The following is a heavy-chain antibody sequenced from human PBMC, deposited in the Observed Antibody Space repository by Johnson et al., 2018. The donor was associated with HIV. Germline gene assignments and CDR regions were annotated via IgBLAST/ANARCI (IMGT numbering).Heavy chain of an antibody. J-gene: IGHJ3*02. D-gene: IGHD6-25*01. CDR1: GFTFSSYG. CDR3: ARVLRGYDAFDI. Sequence: QVQLVESGGGLVKPGGSLRLSCAASGFTFSSYGMHWVRQAPGKGLEWVAFIRYDGSNKYYADSVKGRFTISRDNSKNTLYLQMNSLRAEDTAVYYCARVLRGYDAFDIWGQGTRVTVSS. V-gene: IGHV3-30*02. CDR2: IRYDGSNK.